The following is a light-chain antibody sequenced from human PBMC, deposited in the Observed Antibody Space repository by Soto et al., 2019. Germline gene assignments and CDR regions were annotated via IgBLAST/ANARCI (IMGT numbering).Light chain of an antibody. V-gene: IGLV2-14*03. CDR2: DVS. CDR3: SSYSRRSTYV. CDR1: SSDVGGYNY. J-gene: IGLJ1*01. Sequence: QSVLTQPASVSWSPGQSITISCTGTSSDVGGYNYVSWYQQHPGKAPKLIIYDVSYRPSGVSNRFSGSKSGNTASLTISGLQAEDEADYFCSSYSRRSTYVFGTGTKVTVL.